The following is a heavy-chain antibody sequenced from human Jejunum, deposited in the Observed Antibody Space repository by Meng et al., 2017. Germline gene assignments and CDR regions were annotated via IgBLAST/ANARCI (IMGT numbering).Heavy chain of an antibody. V-gene: IGHV4-4*02. J-gene: IGHJ4*02. CDR3: VRGEFAMLARFDF. CDR2: IYHGGNT. D-gene: IGHD2-2*01. Sequence: QVQLQASGPGLVKPSGTLSLTCAVSGGYINKENWWSWVRQSPERGLEWIGEIYHGGNTNYNPSLKRRVTMSVDESTNQMSLKLTSVTAADTAVYYCVRGEFAMLARFDFWGQGILVTVSS. CDR1: GGYINKENW.